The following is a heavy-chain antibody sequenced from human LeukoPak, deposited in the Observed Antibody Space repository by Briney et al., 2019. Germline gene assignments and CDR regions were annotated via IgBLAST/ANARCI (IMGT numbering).Heavy chain of an antibody. CDR1: GYTFTSYD. V-gene: IGHV1-8*01. CDR3: ARWVVTAIGYGMDV. Sequence: GASVKVSCKASGYTFTSYDINWVRQATGQGLEWMGWMNPNSGNTGYAQKFQGRVTMTRNTSISTAYMELSSLRSEDTAVYYCARWVVTAIGYGMDVWGQGTTVTVSS. D-gene: IGHD2-21*02. J-gene: IGHJ6*02. CDR2: MNPNSGNT.